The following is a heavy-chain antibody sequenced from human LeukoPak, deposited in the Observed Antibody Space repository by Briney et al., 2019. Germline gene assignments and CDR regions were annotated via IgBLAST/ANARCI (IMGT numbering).Heavy chain of an antibody. Sequence: GGSLRLSCAASGFTFSGYAMSWVRQAPGKGLEWVSVISGSGISTYNADSVKGRFTISRDNSKNTLYLQMNSLRAGDTAVYYCAKADYYDSNTYRAQFFQHWGQGTLVTVSS. CDR3: AKADYYDSNTYRAQFFQH. CDR1: GFTFSGYA. D-gene: IGHD3-22*01. J-gene: IGHJ1*01. CDR2: ISGSGIST. V-gene: IGHV3-23*01.